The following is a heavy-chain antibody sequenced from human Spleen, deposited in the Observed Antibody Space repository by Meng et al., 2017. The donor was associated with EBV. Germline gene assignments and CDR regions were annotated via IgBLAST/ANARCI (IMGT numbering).Heavy chain of an antibody. Sequence: EVQLVESGGALVQPGGSLRLSCAASGFSFSSYWMHWVRQAPGKGLVWVSRTNEDGATTTYADSVRGRFTISRDNAKNTLYLQMNSLRAEDTAVYYCSRDLAGSDDYWGQGTPVTVSS. J-gene: IGHJ4*02. CDR2: TNEDGATT. CDR1: GFSFSSYW. D-gene: IGHD1-14*01. CDR3: SRDLAGSDDY. V-gene: IGHV3-74*01.